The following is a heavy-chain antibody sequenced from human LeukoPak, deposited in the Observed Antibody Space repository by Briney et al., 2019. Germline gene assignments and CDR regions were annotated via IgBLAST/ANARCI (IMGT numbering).Heavy chain of an antibody. CDR1: GFTFSSYA. V-gene: IGHV3-23*01. J-gene: IGHJ4*02. Sequence: PGGSLRLSCAASGFTFSSYAMSWVRQAPGKGLEWVSSISATGVSTYFADSVKGRFTISRDNSKNTLYLQMNSLRTEDTAVYYCAKDSSGSSWYWDYWGQGTLVTVSS. CDR2: ISATGVST. D-gene: IGHD6-13*01. CDR3: AKDSSGSSWYWDY.